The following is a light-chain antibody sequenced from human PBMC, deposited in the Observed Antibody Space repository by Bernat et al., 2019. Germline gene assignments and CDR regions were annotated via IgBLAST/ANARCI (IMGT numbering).Light chain of an antibody. V-gene: IGKV1-5*03. Sequence: DIQMTQSPSTLSASVGDRVTITCRASQSISDWLAWYQQKPGKAPKLLIYKASNLESGFPSRFSGSGSGTEFTLTISSLQPDDSATYYCQQCNSYITFGQGTRLEIK. J-gene: IGKJ5*01. CDR1: QSISDW. CDR2: KAS. CDR3: QQCNSYIT.